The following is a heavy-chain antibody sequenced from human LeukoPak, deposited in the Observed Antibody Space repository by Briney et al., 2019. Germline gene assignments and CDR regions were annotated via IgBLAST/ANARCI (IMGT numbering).Heavy chain of an antibody. CDR1: GFTLSSNY. D-gene: IGHD1-1*01. V-gene: IGHV3-66*02. Sequence: PGGSLRLSCAASGFTLSSNYMSWVCQARGKGLEWVSVIYSGGSTYYADSVKGRFTISRDNSKNTLYLQMNSLRAEDTAVYYCALEVGTTGTFGMDVWGQGTTVTVSS. J-gene: IGHJ6*02. CDR3: ALEVGTTGTFGMDV. CDR2: IYSGGST.